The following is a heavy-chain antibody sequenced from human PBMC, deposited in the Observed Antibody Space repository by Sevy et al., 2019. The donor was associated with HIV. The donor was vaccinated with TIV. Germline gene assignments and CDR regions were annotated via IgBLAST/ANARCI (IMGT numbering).Heavy chain of an antibody. V-gene: IGHV4-59*01. CDR1: GGSISNYY. D-gene: IGHD3-3*01. CDR2: IYYSGST. Sequence: SETLSLTCTVSGGSISNYYWNWIRQPPGKGLEWIGYIYYSGSTNYNPSLKSRLTISVDTSKNQFSLKLSSVTDADTVVYYCARGPGSSYFHFDYWGQGTLVTVSS. CDR3: ARGPGSSYFHFDY. J-gene: IGHJ4*02.